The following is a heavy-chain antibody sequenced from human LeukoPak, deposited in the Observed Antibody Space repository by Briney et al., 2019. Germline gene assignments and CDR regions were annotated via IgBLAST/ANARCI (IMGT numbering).Heavy chain of an antibody. Sequence: GGSLRLSCAASGFTFSSYSMNWVRQAPGKGLEWVSYISSSSSTIYYADSVKGRFTISRDNAKNSLYLQMNSLRAEDTAVYYCARVADDFRSDIAPGWFDPWGQGTLVTVSS. CDR2: ISSSSSTI. CDR1: GFTFSSYS. J-gene: IGHJ5*02. CDR3: ARVADDFRSDIAPGWFDP. V-gene: IGHV3-48*01. D-gene: IGHD3-3*01.